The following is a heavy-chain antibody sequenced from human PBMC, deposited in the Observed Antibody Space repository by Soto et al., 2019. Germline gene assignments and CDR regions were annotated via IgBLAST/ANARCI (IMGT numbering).Heavy chain of an antibody. J-gene: IGHJ4*02. CDR3: AKQYCSGGSCTRILSYFDY. CDR2: ISYDVSNK. Sequence: GGSLRLSCAASGFTFSSYGMHWVRQAPGKWLEWVAVISYDVSNKYYADSVKGRFTISRDNSKNTLYLQMNSLRAEDTAVYYCAKQYCSGGSCTRILSYFDYWGQGTLVTVSS. D-gene: IGHD2-15*01. CDR1: GFTFSSYG. V-gene: IGHV3-30*18.